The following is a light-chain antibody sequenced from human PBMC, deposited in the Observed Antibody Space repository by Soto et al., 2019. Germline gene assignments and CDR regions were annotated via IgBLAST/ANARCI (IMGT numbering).Light chain of an antibody. CDR3: QLYNNWPFPSWT. J-gene: IGKJ1*01. CDR2: GAS. CDR1: QIGSSN. V-gene: IGKV3-15*01. Sequence: EIVMTHSPATLSVSPGERATLSCRAIQIGSSNLAVYQQKPGQAPRLLNYGASTRATGIPASFSGSGSGTEFTLTISSLQSEDFAVYYCQLYNNWPFPSWTFGQGTKVEIK.